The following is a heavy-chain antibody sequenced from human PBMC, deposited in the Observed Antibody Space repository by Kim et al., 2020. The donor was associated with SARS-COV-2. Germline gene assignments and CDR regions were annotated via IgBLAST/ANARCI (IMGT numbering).Heavy chain of an antibody. J-gene: IGHJ3*02. CDR2: DSDT. V-gene: IGHV5-51*01. CDR3: ARGDAFDI. Sequence: DSDTRYSPSFQGQVTISADKSISTAYLQWSSLKASDTAMYYCARGDAFDIWGQGTMVTVSS.